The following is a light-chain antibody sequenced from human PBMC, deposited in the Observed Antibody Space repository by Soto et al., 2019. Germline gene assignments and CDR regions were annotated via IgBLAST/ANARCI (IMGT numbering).Light chain of an antibody. J-gene: IGKJ1*01. V-gene: IGKV1-5*03. Sequence: IQMTQSPSTLSASVGHTVTITCRASQSISSWLALYQQQPGKAPKLLIYKASSLESGVPSRFSGSGSATALTPPTSSLQHDDFATYYCQQYNSYSPWTFGQGTQVEIK. CDR2: KAS. CDR1: QSISSW. CDR3: QQYNSYSPWT.